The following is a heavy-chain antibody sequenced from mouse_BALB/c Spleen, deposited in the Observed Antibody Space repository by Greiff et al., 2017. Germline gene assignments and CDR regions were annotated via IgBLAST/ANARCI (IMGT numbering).Heavy chain of an antibody. D-gene: IGHD3-1*01. CDR2: INPSSGYT. V-gene: IGHV1-4*01. CDR3: ARWHSSGYWYFEV. CDR1: GYTFTRYT. Sequence: VQLQQSGAELASPGASVKMSCKASGYTFTRYTMHWVTQRPGQGLEWIGYINPSSGYTNYNQKFKDKATLTADKSSSTAYMQLSSLTSEDSAVYYCARWHSSGYWYFEVWGAGTTVTVSS. J-gene: IGHJ1*01.